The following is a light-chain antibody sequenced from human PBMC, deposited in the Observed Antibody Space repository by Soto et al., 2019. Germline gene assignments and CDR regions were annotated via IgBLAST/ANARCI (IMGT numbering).Light chain of an antibody. CDR2: GGS. CDR1: NIGSKG. V-gene: IGLV3-21*02. CDR3: QVWDSSSDHYV. Sequence: SYELTQPPSVSVAPGQTAMIMCGGDNIGSKGVHWYHQKPGQAPVLVVYGGSGRPSGIPERFSGSNSGNTATLTISRAEAGDEVDYYCQVWDSSSDHYVFVPGSKVTDL. J-gene: IGLJ1*01.